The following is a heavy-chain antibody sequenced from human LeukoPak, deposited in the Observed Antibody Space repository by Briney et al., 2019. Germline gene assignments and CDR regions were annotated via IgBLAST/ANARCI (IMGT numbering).Heavy chain of an antibody. CDR1: GGTFSIYA. J-gene: IGHJ4*02. CDR2: IIPIFGTA. CDR3: ARGGLRAHYFDY. D-gene: IGHD2-15*01. V-gene: IGHV1-69*01. Sequence: GSSVKVSCKASGGTFSIYAISWVRQAPGQGLEWMGGIIPIFGTANYAQKFQGRVTITADESTSTAYMELSSLRSEDTAVYYCARGGLRAHYFDYWGQGTLVTVSS.